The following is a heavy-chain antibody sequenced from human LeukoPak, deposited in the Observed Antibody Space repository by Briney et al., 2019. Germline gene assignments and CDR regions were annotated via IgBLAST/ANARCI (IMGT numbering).Heavy chain of an antibody. Sequence: SQTLSLTCAISGDSVSSNSAAWNWIRQSPSRGLEWLGRTYYRSKWYNDYAVSVRSRISINPDTSKNQFSLKLSSVTAADTAVYYCARDRGLAERWFDPWGQGTLVTVSS. CDR2: TYYRSKWYN. CDR3: ARDRGLAERWFDP. D-gene: IGHD2-15*01. V-gene: IGHV6-1*01. CDR1: GDSVSSNSAA. J-gene: IGHJ5*02.